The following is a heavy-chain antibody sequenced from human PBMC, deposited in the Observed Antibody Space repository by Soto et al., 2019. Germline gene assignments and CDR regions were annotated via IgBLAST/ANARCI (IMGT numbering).Heavy chain of an antibody. D-gene: IGHD2-15*01. J-gene: IGHJ3*02. Sequence: GGSLRLSCAASGFTFSSYSMNWVRQAPGKGLEWVSSISSSSSYIYYADSVNGRFTISRDNAKNSLYLQMNSLRAEDTAVYYCARGAPGYCSGGSPTACAFDIWGQGTMVTVSS. CDR2: ISSSSSYI. CDR3: ARGAPGYCSGGSPTACAFDI. V-gene: IGHV3-21*01. CDR1: GFTFSSYS.